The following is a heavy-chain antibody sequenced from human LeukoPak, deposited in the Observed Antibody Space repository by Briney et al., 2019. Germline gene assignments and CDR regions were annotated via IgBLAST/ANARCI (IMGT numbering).Heavy chain of an antibody. D-gene: IGHD3-3*01. CDR3: ARGLTIHTIDY. V-gene: IGHV4-59*01. CDR2: IYYSGST. Sequence: SETLSLTCTVFGGSISSYYWSWIRQPPGKGLEWIGYIYYSGSTNYNPSLKSRVTISVDTSKNQFSLKLSSVTAADTAVYYCARGLTIHTIDYWGQGTLVTVSS. J-gene: IGHJ4*02. CDR1: GGSISSYY.